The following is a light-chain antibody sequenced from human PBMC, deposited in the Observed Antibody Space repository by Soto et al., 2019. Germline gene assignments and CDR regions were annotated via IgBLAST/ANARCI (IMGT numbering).Light chain of an antibody. V-gene: IGKV1-17*01. CDR1: QDITYD. J-gene: IGKJ2*01. Sequence: DIQMTPSPSSLSASVGDIVTITCRASQDITYDCAWYQQRSGRAPKRLMSLASRLASGVPSRFSGIGSGAELTRAIRSLQREDFATYYCLRHNSYPPVFGQGTKLDI. CDR2: LAS. CDR3: LRHNSYPPV.